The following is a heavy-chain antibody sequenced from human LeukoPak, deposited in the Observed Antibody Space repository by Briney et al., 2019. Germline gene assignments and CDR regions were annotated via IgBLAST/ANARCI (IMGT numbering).Heavy chain of an antibody. V-gene: IGHV3-74*01. Sequence: PGGSLRLSCAASGFTFSSYWMHWVRQAPGKGLVWVSRINSDGSSTSYADSVKGRFTISRDNAKNTLYLQMNSLRAEDTAVYYCARGGQWLAYYYYYYGMDVWGQGTTVTVSS. CDR3: ARGGQWLAYYYYYYGMDV. D-gene: IGHD6-19*01. J-gene: IGHJ6*02. CDR1: GFTFSSYW. CDR2: INSDGSST.